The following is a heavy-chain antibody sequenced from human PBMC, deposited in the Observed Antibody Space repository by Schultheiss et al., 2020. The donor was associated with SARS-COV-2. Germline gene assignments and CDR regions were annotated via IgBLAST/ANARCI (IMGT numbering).Heavy chain of an antibody. Sequence: SETLSLTCTVSGGSISSSSYYWGWIRQPPGKGLEWIGSIYYSGSTYYNQSLKSRVTISVDTSKNQFSLKLSSVTAADTAVYYCARVSSLRGLYWYFDLWGRGTLVTVSS. J-gene: IGHJ2*01. V-gene: IGHV4-39*01. CDR2: IYYSGST. CDR1: GGSISSSSYY. D-gene: IGHD3-16*01. CDR3: ARVSSLRGLYWYFDL.